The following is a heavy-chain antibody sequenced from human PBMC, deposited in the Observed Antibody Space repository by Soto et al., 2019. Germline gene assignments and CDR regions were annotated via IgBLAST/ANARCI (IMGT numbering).Heavy chain of an antibody. CDR3: VRANPAQFFDH. CDR1: GLTFISYF. CDR2: ISPNGDVA. D-gene: IGHD4-4*01. Sequence: QVQLVQSGAEVKNPGASVKLSCKASGLTFISYFMHWVRQAPGQGPEWMGIISPNGDVANYAQNFQGRVTMTRDTSTDTVYMELRSLKSEDTAIYYCVRANPAQFFDHWGQGTLVTVSS. V-gene: IGHV1-46*01. J-gene: IGHJ4*02.